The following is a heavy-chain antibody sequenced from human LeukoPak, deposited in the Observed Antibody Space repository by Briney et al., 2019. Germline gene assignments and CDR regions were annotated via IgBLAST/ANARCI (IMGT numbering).Heavy chain of an antibody. J-gene: IGHJ3*02. D-gene: IGHD2-21*02. CDR1: GYTFTSFY. V-gene: IGHV1-46*01. Sequence: ASVKVSCKASGYTFTSFYMHWVRQAPGQGLEGMGIINPSGGSTSYAQKFQGRVTMTRDMSTSTVYMELSILRSEDTAVYYCARDPIAAYCGGDCYRAFDIWGQGTMVTVSS. CDR2: INPSGGST. CDR3: ARDPIAAYCGGDCYRAFDI.